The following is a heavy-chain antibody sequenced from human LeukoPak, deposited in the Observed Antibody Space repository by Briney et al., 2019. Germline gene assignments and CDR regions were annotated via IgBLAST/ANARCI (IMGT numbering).Heavy chain of an antibody. CDR1: GYTFTSYA. D-gene: IGHD3-22*01. V-gene: IGHV1-3*01. CDR3: ARGESSGYDAFDI. CDR2: INAGNGNT. Sequence: ASVKVSCKASGYTFTSYAMHWVRQAPRQRLEWMGWINAGNGNTKYSQKFQGRVTITRDTSASTAYMELSSLRSEDTAVYYCARGESSGYDAFDIWGQGTMVTVSS. J-gene: IGHJ3*02.